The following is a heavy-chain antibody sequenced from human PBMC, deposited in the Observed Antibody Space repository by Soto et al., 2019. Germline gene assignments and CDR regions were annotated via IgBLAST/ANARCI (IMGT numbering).Heavy chain of an antibody. CDR2: ISGSGGST. V-gene: IGHV3-23*01. CDR3: AKAQWDDNDYCDNG. Sequence: PGGSLRLSCAASGFTFSSYAMSWVRQAPGKGLEWVSAISGSGGSTYYADSVKGRFTISRDNSKNTLYLQMNSLRAEDTAVYYCAKAQWDDNDYCDNGWGQGTLVTVSS. CDR1: GFTFSSYA. J-gene: IGHJ4*02. D-gene: IGHD4-17*01.